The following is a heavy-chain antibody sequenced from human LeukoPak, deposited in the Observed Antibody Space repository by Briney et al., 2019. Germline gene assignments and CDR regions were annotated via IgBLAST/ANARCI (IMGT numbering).Heavy chain of an antibody. CDR2: ISGSGGST. V-gene: IGHV3-23*01. D-gene: IGHD3-22*01. Sequence: GGSLRLSCAASGFTFSSYAMSWVRQAPGKGLEWVSAISGSGGSTYYADSVKGRFTISRDNSKNTLYLQMNSLRAEDTAVYYCAKVTRSYCYDSSGYVDYWGQGTLVTVSS. CDR3: AKVTRSYCYDSSGYVDY. J-gene: IGHJ4*02. CDR1: GFTFSSYA.